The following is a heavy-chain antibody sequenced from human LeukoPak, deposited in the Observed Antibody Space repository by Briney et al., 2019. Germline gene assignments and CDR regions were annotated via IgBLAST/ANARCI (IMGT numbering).Heavy chain of an antibody. Sequence: SVKVSCKASGYTFTSYGISWVRQAPGQGLEWMGGIIPIFGTTNYAQKFQGRVTITADESTSTAYMELSSLRSEDTAVYYCARDGNGVVIMGFSHYYYYMDVWGKGTTVTVSS. V-gene: IGHV1-69*13. CDR1: GYTFTSYG. CDR2: IIPIFGTT. CDR3: ARDGNGVVIMGFSHYYYYMDV. D-gene: IGHD3-3*01. J-gene: IGHJ6*03.